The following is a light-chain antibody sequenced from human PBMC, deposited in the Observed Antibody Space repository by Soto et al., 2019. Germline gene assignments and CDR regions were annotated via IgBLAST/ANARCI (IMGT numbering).Light chain of an antibody. Sequence: DVQMTQSPSSPSAFVGDRVTITCRASQRIAPYLAWFQQKPGKVPKLLIYATSTLQSGVPSRFSGSGSGTDFTLTISSLQPEDVATYYCQKYNSAPLTFGGETKVDIK. CDR1: QRIAPY. V-gene: IGKV1-27*01. CDR3: QKYNSAPLT. J-gene: IGKJ4*01. CDR2: ATS.